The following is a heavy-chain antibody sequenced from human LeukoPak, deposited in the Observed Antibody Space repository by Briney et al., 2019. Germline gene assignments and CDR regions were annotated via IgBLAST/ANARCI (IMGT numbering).Heavy chain of an antibody. CDR2: IISSSNTI. J-gene: IGHJ6*03. CDR1: GFTFSTSG. V-gene: IGHV3-48*01. Sequence: GGSLRLSCAASGFTFSTSGMNWVRQAPGKGLEWVSYIISSSNTIYYADSVKGRFTISRDNSKNSLYLQMNSLKAEDTAVYYCAREEKMEEGYYYYMDVWGKGPTVTVSS. D-gene: IGHD5-24*01. CDR3: AREEKMEEGYYYYMDV.